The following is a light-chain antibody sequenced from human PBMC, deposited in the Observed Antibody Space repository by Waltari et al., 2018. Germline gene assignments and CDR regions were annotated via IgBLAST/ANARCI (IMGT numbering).Light chain of an antibody. V-gene: IGKV1-12*01. CDR2: SAA. J-gene: IGKJ1*01. CDR1: RGIDKW. CDR3: HQTNSFPRA. Sequence: DLQMTQSPSFVCASVGDRVTITWRASRGIDKWLAWYQQKPGKAPKFLIYSAASLQRGVPSRFVGSGAGTDFILTISRLQPEDLATYLWHQTNSFPRAFGQGTKEAIK.